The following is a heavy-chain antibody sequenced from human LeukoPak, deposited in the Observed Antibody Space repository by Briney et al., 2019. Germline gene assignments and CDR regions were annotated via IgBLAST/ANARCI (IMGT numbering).Heavy chain of an antibody. CDR3: ARGTDYDILGY. J-gene: IGHJ4*02. Sequence: PSETLSLTCGVSGGSISSSNWWSWVRQPPGKGLEWIGEIYHSGSTNYNPSLKSRVTISVDKSNSQSSLKLSSVTAADTAVYYCARGTDYDILGYWGQGTLVTVSS. D-gene: IGHD3-9*01. CDR2: IYHSGST. CDR1: GGSISSSNW. V-gene: IGHV4-4*02.